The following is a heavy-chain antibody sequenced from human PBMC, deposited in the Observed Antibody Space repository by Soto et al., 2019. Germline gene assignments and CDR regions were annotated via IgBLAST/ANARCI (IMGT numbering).Heavy chain of an antibody. J-gene: IGHJ4*02. D-gene: IGHD1-1*01. CDR3: ARGHWTQTLADYYLDS. Sequence: ASVKVSCKASGFTFTGSSIHWVRQAPGQNLQWLGWIDTNNGRTKYSQSFQGRVTITRDTSASTAYMELNSLKSEDTAVYYCARGHWTQTLADYYLDSWAQGTLVTVSS. CDR1: GFTFTGSS. V-gene: IGHV1-3*04. CDR2: IDTNNGRT.